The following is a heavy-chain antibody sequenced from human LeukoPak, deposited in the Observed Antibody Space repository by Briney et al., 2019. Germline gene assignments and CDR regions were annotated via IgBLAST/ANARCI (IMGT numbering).Heavy chain of an antibody. CDR2: ISGSGGSK. V-gene: IGHV3-23*01. Sequence: PGGSLRLSCAASGFTFSSYAMSWVRQAPGKGLEWVSAISGSGGSKYYADSVKGRFTISRDNSKNTLYLQMNSLRAEDTAVYYCAKGDDILTDNWFDPWGQGTLVTVSS. CDR3: AKGDDILTDNWFDP. J-gene: IGHJ5*02. CDR1: GFTFSSYA. D-gene: IGHD3-9*01.